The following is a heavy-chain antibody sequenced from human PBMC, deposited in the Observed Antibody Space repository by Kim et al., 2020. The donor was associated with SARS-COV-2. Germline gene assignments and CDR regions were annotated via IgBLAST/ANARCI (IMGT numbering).Heavy chain of an antibody. Sequence: GESLKISCKGSGYSFTSYWISWVRQMPGKGLEWMGRIDPSDSYTNYSPSFQGHVTISADKSISTAYLQWSSLKASDTAMYYCASQYDSSGSYGMDVWGQGTTVTVYS. CDR2: IDPSDSYT. V-gene: IGHV5-10-1*01. CDR3: ASQYDSSGSYGMDV. D-gene: IGHD3-22*01. CDR1: GYSFTSYW. J-gene: IGHJ6*02.